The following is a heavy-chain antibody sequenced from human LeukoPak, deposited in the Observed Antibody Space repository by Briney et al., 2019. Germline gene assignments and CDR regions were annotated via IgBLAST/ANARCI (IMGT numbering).Heavy chain of an antibody. V-gene: IGHV3-23*01. CDR1: GFTFNSYA. CDR2: ISDSGGNT. CDR3: AKDTRRGSGMKDGFEF. Sequence: GGSLRLSCAASGFTFNSYAMSWVRQAPWERLQWVSGISDSGGNTYYADSVRGRFTISRDNSKNMLFLQMNSLRAEDTAVYFCAKDTRRGSGMKDGFEFWGHGTMVTVSP. J-gene: IGHJ3*01. D-gene: IGHD3-10*01.